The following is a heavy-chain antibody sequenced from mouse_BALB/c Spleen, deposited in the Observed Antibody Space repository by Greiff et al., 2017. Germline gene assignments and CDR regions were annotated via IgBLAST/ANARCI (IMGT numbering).Heavy chain of an antibody. CDR1: GYTFTDYE. CDR2: IDPETGGT. J-gene: IGHJ4*01. D-gene: IGHD3-2*02. Sequence: QVQLKESGAELVRPGASVTLSCKASGYTFTDYEMHWVKQTPVHGLEWIGAIDPETGGTAYNQKFKGKATLTADNSSSTAYMELRSLTSEDSAVYYCTRQAGNYAMDYWGQGTSVTVSS. CDR3: TRQAGNYAMDY. V-gene: IGHV1-15*01.